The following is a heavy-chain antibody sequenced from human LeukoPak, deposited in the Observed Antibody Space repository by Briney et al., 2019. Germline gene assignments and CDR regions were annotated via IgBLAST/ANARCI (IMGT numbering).Heavy chain of an antibody. Sequence: PSETLSLTCAVYGGSFSGYYWSWIRQPPGKGLEWIGEINHSGSTNYNPSLKSRVTMSVDTSKNQFPLKLSSVTAADTAVYYCAREGSMTARPFVSIDYWGQGALVTISS. J-gene: IGHJ4*02. CDR1: GGSFSGYY. V-gene: IGHV4-34*01. CDR2: INHSGST. CDR3: AREGSMTARPFVSIDY. D-gene: IGHD6-6*01.